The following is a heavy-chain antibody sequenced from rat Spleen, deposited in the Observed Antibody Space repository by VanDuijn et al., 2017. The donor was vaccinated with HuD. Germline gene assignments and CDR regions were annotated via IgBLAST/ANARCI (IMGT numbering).Heavy chain of an antibody. J-gene: IGHJ2*01. CDR2: ISTGGDNT. CDR3: TRVKLGAGYYFDY. CDR1: GFTFSNYD. D-gene: IGHD5-1*01. Sequence: EVQLVESGGCLVRPGRSLKLSCTASGFTFSNYDMAWVRQAPTKGLEWIASISTGGDNTFYPDSVKGRFTISRDNAKSTLYLQMNSLRSEDTATYYCTRVKLGAGYYFDYWGQVVMVTVSS. V-gene: IGHV5-25*01.